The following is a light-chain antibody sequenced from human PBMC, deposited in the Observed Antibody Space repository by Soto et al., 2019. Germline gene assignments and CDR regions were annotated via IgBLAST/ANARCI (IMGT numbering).Light chain of an antibody. CDR3: QQRSSWPGT. CDR2: DAS. J-gene: IGKJ2*02. CDR1: QNISSY. Sequence: EIVLTQSPATLSLSPGERASFSCRASQNISSYLAWYQQKPGQAPRLLIFDASNRAIDIPARFGGSGSGTDFTLTISSLEPADFAVYYCQQRSSWPGTFGLGTRVEIK. V-gene: IGKV3-11*01.